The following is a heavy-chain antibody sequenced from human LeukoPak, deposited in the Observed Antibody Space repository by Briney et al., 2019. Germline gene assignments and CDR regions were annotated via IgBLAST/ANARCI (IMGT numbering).Heavy chain of an antibody. CDR3: ARDMAGTTGTGNDAFDI. J-gene: IGHJ3*02. CDR1: GGTFSSYA. V-gene: IGHV1-69*01. D-gene: IGHD1-1*01. CDR2: IIPIFGTA. Sequence: GASVKASCKASGGTFSSYAISWVRQAPGQGLEWMGGIIPIFGTANYAQKFQGRVTITADESTSTAYMELSSLRSEDTAVYYCARDMAGTTGTGNDAFDIWGQGTMVTVSS.